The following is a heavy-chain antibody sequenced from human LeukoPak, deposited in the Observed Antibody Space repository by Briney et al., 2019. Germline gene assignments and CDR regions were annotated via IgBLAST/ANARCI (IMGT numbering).Heavy chain of an antibody. J-gene: IGHJ6*03. V-gene: IGHV3-20*04. Sequence: WTGGSLRLSCAASGFTFDDYGMSWVRQAPGKGLEWVSGINWNGGSTGYADSVKGRFTISRDNAKNSLYLQMNSLRAEDTALYYCARTPTATMVRGVISSGHTYYYYMDVWGKGTTVTVSS. CDR1: GFTFDDYG. CDR2: INWNGGST. CDR3: ARTPTATMVRGVISSGHTYYYYMDV. D-gene: IGHD3-10*01.